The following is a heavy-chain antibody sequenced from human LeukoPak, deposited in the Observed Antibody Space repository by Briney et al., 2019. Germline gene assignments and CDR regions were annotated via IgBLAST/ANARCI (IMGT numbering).Heavy chain of an antibody. CDR1: GFTFTKFW. J-gene: IGHJ4*02. CDR3: AKDIVGGGDDY. CDR2: IQEDGKKE. D-gene: IGHD2-21*02. V-gene: IGHV3-7*01. Sequence: GGSLRLSCEASGFTFTKFWMSWVRQAPGKGLEWVANIQEDGKKENYVDSVRGRFTISRDNAKNSIYLQMNSLRVEDTAVYYCAKDIVGGGDDYWGQGTLVTVSS.